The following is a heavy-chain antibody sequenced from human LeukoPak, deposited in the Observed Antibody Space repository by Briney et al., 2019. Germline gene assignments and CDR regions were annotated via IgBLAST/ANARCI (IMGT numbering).Heavy chain of an antibody. J-gene: IGHJ4*02. CDR3: ARQGGWGGAASLIEY. Sequence: PSETLSLTCTVSGXSISTSTDYWAWIPQPPGKGLECILSMFYRGSTYYNPSLKSRVTISVDTSKNQFSLKLSSVTASDTAIFYCARQGGWGGAASLIEYWGQGTLVTVSS. D-gene: IGHD1-26*01. CDR1: GXSISTSTDY. V-gene: IGHV4-39*01. CDR2: MFYRGST.